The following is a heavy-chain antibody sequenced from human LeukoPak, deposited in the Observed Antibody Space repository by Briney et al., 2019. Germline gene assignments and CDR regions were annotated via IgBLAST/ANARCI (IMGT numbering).Heavy chain of an antibody. V-gene: IGHV3-33*08. D-gene: IGHD4-17*01. CDR3: ARDAVMTTVTMSRNYYYYYGMDV. CDR2: IWYDGSNK. Sequence: GGSLRLSCAASGFIFSSYGMHWVRQAPGKGLEWVAVIWYDGSNKYYADSVKGRFTISRNNSKNTLYLQMNSLRAEDTAVYYCARDAVMTTVTMSRNYYYYYGMDVWGQGTTVTVSS. J-gene: IGHJ6*02. CDR1: GFIFSSYG.